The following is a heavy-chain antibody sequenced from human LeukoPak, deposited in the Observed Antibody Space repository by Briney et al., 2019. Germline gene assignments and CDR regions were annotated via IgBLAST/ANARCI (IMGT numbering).Heavy chain of an antibody. V-gene: IGHV3-53*01. Sequence: GGSLRLSCAASGVTVSNNYMNWVRQAPGKGLEWVSVIYSGGITYYADSLTGRFTISRDNSKNTLYLQMNNLRAEDTAVYYCAKDRPYCGGDCYPYYFDYWGQGTLVTVSS. CDR1: GVTVSNNY. J-gene: IGHJ4*02. D-gene: IGHD2-21*02. CDR3: AKDRPYCGGDCYPYYFDY. CDR2: IYSGGIT.